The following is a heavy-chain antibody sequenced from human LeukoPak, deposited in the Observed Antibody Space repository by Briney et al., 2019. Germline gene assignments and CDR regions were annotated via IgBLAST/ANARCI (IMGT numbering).Heavy chain of an antibody. CDR3: ARDKEVGSTSPDPFDY. CDR1: GFTFSNAW. V-gene: IGHV3-21*01. D-gene: IGHD2-2*01. J-gene: IGHJ4*02. Sequence: GGSLRLSCAASGFTFSNAWLNWVRQAPGKGLEWVSSISSSSSYIYYADSVKGRFTISRDNAKNSLYLQMNSLRAEDTAVYYCARDKEVGSTSPDPFDYWGQGTLVTVSS. CDR2: ISSSSSYI.